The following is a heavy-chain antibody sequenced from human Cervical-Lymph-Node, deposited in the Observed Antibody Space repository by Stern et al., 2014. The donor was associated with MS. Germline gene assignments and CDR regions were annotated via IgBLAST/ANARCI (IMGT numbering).Heavy chain of an antibody. CDR3: ARGQSSSSCSD. CDR2: INSDESSP. J-gene: IGHJ4*02. D-gene: IGHD6-13*01. V-gene: IGHV3-74*01. Sequence: EVQLVESGGGLVQPGGSLRLSCAASGFTFSTYWMYLVRQVPGKGLVLVSRINSDESSPTYADSVKGRFTISRDNAKNMLYLQMNSLRAEDTAVYYCARGQSSSSCSDWGQGTQVTVS. CDR1: GFTFSTYW.